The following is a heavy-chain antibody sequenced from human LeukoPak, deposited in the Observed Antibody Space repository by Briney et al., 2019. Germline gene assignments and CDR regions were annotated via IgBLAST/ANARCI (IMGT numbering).Heavy chain of an antibody. CDR3: SRDLGISGWYAPPLGYFDY. D-gene: IGHD6-19*01. V-gene: IGHV1-2*02. Sequence: ASVKISCKASGYTFTGYCMHWVRQAPGQGLEWMGWINPKSGGTNYAQKFQGRVTMTRDTSISTTYMELSRLRSDDTAVYYCSRDLGISGWYAPPLGYFDYWGQGTLVTVSS. CDR1: GYTFTGYC. J-gene: IGHJ4*02. CDR2: INPKSGGT.